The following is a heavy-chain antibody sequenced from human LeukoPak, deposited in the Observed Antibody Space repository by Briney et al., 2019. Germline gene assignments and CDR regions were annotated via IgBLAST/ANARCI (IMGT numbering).Heavy chain of an antibody. CDR1: GYTFTSYG. V-gene: IGHV1-18*01. CDR3: ARERDDSSGYYRDAFDI. J-gene: IGHJ3*02. D-gene: IGHD3-22*01. CDR2: ISAYSGNT. Sequence: ASVKVSCKVSGYTFTSYGISWVRQAPGQGLEWMGWISAYSGNTNYAQKLQGRVTMTTDTSTSTAYMELRSLRSDDTAVYYCARERDDSSGYYRDAFDIWGQGTMVTVSS.